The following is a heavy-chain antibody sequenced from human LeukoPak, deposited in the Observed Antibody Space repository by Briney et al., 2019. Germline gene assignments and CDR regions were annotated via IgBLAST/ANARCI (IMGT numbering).Heavy chain of an antibody. V-gene: IGHV3-21*01. D-gene: IGHD1-26*01. Sequence: PGGSLRLSYAASGFTFSSYSMNWVRQAPGKGLEWVSSISSSSSYIYYADSVKGRLTISRDNAKNSLYLQMNSLRAEDTAVYYCARPQVGATQGPNDYWGQGTLVTVSS. CDR3: ARPQVGATQGPNDY. CDR2: ISSSSSYI. CDR1: GFTFSSYS. J-gene: IGHJ4*02.